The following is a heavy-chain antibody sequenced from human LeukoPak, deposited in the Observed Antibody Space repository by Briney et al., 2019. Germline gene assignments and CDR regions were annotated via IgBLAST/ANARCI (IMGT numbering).Heavy chain of an antibody. CDR1: GGTFNNYA. D-gene: IGHD1-14*01. Sequence: SVKVSCKASGGTFNNYAITWVRQAPGQGLEWMGRIIPIFDIVNYTQKFQGRVTITAGTITNTAYMELSSLRSEDTAVYFCARAPAGMDVWGQGTTVIVSS. V-gene: IGHV1-69*04. J-gene: IGHJ6*02. CDR3: ARAPAGMDV. CDR2: IIPIFDIV.